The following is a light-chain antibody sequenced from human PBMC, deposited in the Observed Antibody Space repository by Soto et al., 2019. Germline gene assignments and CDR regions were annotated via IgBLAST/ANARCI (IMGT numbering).Light chain of an antibody. V-gene: IGKV3-15*01. Sequence: EIVMTQSPATLSVSPGERATLSCRASQSVSSNLAWYQQKPGQAPRLLIYGASTRATGIPARFSGSGSGTEXPLXXSSLQSEDFAXXYXQQYNNWPRTFGQGTKVEIK. CDR1: QSVSSN. CDR3: QQYNNWPRT. CDR2: GAS. J-gene: IGKJ1*01.